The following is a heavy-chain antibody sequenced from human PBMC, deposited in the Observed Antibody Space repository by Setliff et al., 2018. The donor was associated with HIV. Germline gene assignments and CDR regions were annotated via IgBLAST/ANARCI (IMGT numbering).Heavy chain of an antibody. D-gene: IGHD3-3*01. V-gene: IGHV4-39*01. CDR3: ARLYGYYGHRLDY. Sequence: SETLSLTCTVSGDSITSNSYYWGWIRQSPGKGLEWIGTMHHSGSTYYNPSLKSRVAMFIDTSKNQFSLRLSSVTAADTAVYYCARLYGYYGHRLDYWGQGAQVTVSS. CDR2: MHHSGST. J-gene: IGHJ4*02. CDR1: GDSITSNSYY.